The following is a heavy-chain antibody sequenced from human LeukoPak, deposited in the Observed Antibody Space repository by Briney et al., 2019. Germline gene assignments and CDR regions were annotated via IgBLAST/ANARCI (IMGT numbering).Heavy chain of an antibody. CDR1: GFTFSSYW. Sequence: GGSLRLSCAASGFTFSSYWMTWVRQAPGKGLEWVANIILDGSEKYYVDSVKGRFTISRDNAKNSLYLQMNSLRAEDTAVYYCARGLVHGFLDYWGQGTPVTVSS. J-gene: IGHJ4*02. CDR2: IILDGSEK. CDR3: ARGLVHGFLDY. V-gene: IGHV3-7*02. D-gene: IGHD3/OR15-3a*01.